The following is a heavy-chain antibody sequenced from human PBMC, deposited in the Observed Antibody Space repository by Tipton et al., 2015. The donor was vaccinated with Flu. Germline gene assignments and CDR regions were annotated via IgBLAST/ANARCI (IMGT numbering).Heavy chain of an antibody. CDR2: VNHSGST. CDR1: GSSIGGAFC. V-gene: IGHV4-38-2*01. J-gene: IGHJ4*02. Sequence: TLSLTCSVSGSSIGGAFCWGWIRQPPGKGLEWIGEVNHSGSTNYNPSLKSRVTISVDTSKNQFSVRLSSVTAADTAAYYCARRVTKSAQSWNYIDYWGQGTLVTVSS. CDR3: ARRVTKSAQSWNYIDY. D-gene: IGHD2-21*02.